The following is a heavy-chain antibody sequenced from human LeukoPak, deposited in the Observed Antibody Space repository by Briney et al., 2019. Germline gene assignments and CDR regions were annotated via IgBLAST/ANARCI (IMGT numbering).Heavy chain of an antibody. CDR1: GGTFSSYA. CDR2: IIPIFGTA. J-gene: IGHJ4*02. CDR3: ARGTYDYGDYVAIDY. D-gene: IGHD4-17*01. V-gene: IGHV1-69*13. Sequence: SVKVSCKASGGTFSSYAISWVRQAPVQGLEWIGRIIPIFGTANYAQKFPGRVTITRDESTRTAYMEVSSLRSEDTGVYYCARGTYDYGDYVAIDYWGQGTLVTVSS.